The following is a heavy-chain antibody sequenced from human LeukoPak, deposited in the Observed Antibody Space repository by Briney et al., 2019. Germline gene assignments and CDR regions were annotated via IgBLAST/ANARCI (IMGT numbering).Heavy chain of an antibody. CDR3: AKAVSSGFNGDY. D-gene: IGHD3-22*01. V-gene: IGHV3-23*01. J-gene: IGHJ4*02. CDR2: ISESGGST. CDR1: GFTFSNAW. Sequence: SGGSLRLSCAASGFTFSNAWMSWVRQAPGKGLEWVSGISESGGSTYYADSVKGRFTISRDNSKETLFLQMKSLRDEDTAVYYCAKAVSSGFNGDYWGQGTLVTVSS.